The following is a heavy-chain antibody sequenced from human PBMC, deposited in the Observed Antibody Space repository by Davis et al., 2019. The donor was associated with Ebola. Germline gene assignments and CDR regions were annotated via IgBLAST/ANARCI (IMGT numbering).Heavy chain of an antibody. D-gene: IGHD2-21*01. V-gene: IGHV3-21*06. Sequence: GESLKISCAASGFTFSSNSMTWARQAPGKGLEWVSAVTSSGGGTYYAESVKGRFTISRDNAKSTLYLQMNSLRAEDTAVYYCVRDCGALCSYYYAMDAWGQGATVTVSS. CDR3: VRDCGALCSYYYAMDA. J-gene: IGHJ6*02. CDR1: GFTFSSNS. CDR2: VTSSGGGT.